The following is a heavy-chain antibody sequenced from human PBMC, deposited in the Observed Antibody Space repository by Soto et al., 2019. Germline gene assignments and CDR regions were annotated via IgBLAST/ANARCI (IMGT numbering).Heavy chain of an antibody. J-gene: IGHJ3*02. D-gene: IGHD3-9*01. CDR2: INAGNGNT. CDR3: ARGIVLRYQKRLDAFDI. Sequence: ASVKVSCKASGYTFTSYAMHWVRQAPGQRLEWMGWINAGNGNTKYSQKLQGRVTMTTDTSTSTAYMELRSLRSDDTAVYYCARGIVLRYQKRLDAFDIWGQGTMVTVSS. CDR1: GYTFTSYA. V-gene: IGHV1-3*01.